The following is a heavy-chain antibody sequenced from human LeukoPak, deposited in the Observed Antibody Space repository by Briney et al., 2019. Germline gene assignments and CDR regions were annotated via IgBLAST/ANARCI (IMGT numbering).Heavy chain of an antibody. CDR1: GFPFDVYW. Sequence: GGSLRLSCVASGFPFDVYWMSWVRQGPGKGLEWVANIKSDGSEEYYADSVKGRLTVSRDNAKNSLFLQMNRLRVEDTAVYYCANEKTVAGWYFDLWGRGTLVTVSS. CDR2: IKSDGSEE. V-gene: IGHV3-7*01. D-gene: IGHD6-19*01. CDR3: ANEKTVAGWYFDL. J-gene: IGHJ2*01.